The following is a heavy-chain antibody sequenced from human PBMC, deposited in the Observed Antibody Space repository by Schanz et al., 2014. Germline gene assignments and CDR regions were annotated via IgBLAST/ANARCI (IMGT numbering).Heavy chain of an antibody. CDR1: GYTASSNY. J-gene: IGHJ6*02. D-gene: IGHD2-15*01. Sequence: EVQLVESGGGLIQPGGSLRLSCAASGYTASSNYMSWVRQAPGKGLEWVSVIYNGGGGRTYYADSVKGRFTISSDNSKNTRCRQMNSLRAEDTGVYYGAGAAYCRGAGCALYYALDVWGQGTTVTVSS. CDR3: AGAAYCRGAGCALYYALDV. V-gene: IGHV3-53*01. CDR2: IYNGGGGRT.